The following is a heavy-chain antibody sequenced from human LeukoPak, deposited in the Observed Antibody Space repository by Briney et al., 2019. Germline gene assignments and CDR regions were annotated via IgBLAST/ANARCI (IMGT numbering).Heavy chain of an antibody. Sequence: GGSLRLSCAASGFTFNNYWMHWVRQAPGKGLVWVSRINSDGSSTSYADSVKGRFTISRDNAKNTLYLQMNSLRADDTAVYYCARDRSTGAYYDILTGTMVNPRRYNYCYLDVWGKGTTVTVSS. D-gene: IGHD3-9*01. CDR2: INSDGSST. CDR3: ARDRSTGAYYDILTGTMVNPRRYNYCYLDV. J-gene: IGHJ6*03. V-gene: IGHV3-74*01. CDR1: GFTFNNYW.